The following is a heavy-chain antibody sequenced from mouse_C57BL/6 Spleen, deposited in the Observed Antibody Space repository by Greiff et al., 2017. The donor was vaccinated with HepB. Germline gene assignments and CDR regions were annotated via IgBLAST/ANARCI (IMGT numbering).Heavy chain of an antibody. D-gene: IGHD2-3*01. CDR1: GYTFTSYW. J-gene: IGHJ4*01. CDR3: ARMGGYYDYYAMDY. V-gene: IGHV1-64*01. Sequence: VQLQQPGAELVKPGASVKLSCKASGYTFTSYWMHWVKQRPGQGLEWIGMIHPNSGSTNYNEKFKSKATLTVDKSSSTAYMQLSSLTSEDSAVYYCARMGGYYDYYAMDYWGQGTSVTVSS. CDR2: IHPNSGST.